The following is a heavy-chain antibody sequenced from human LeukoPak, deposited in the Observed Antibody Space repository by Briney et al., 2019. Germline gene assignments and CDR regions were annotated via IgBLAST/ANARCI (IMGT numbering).Heavy chain of an antibody. J-gene: IGHJ5*02. CDR3: AKDRAGYCSGGSCYTTSDP. V-gene: IGHV4-31*03. Sequence: PSETLSLTCTVSGGSISSGGYYWTWIRQHPGKGLEWIGYIYYSGSTYYNPSLKSRVTISVDTSKNQFSLMLSSVTAADTALYYCAKDRAGYCSGGSCYTTSDPRGQGTLVTVSS. CDR2: IYYSGST. D-gene: IGHD2-15*01. CDR1: GGSISSGGYY.